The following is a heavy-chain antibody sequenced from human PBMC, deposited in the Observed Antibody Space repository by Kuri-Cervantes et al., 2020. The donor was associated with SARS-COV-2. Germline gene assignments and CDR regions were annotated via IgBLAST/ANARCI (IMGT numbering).Heavy chain of an antibody. D-gene: IGHD3-3*01. CDR1: GGSISSYY. CDR2: IYYSGST. CDR3: SRVGYEFCSGYKYNWFDP. J-gene: IGHJ5*02. V-gene: IGHV4-59*01. Sequence: SETLSLTCTVSGGSISSYYWSWIRQPPGKGLEWIGYIYYSGSTNYNPTLQSRVTISVDTSKNQFSLKLSSVTAADTAVYYCSRVGYEFCSGYKYNWFDPWGQGTLVTVSS.